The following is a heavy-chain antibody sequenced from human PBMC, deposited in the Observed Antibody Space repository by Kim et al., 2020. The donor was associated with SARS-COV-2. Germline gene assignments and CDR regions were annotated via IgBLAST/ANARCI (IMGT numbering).Heavy chain of an antibody. CDR1: GGTFSSYA. Sequence: SVKVSCKASGGTFSSYAISWVRQAPGQGLEWMGGIIPIFGTANYAQKFQGRVTITADESTSTAYMELSSLRSEDTAVYYCARGKDDSSWYFGPLYGYYGMDVWGQGTTVTVSS. CDR2: IIPIFGTA. V-gene: IGHV1-69*13. D-gene: IGHD6-13*01. CDR3: ARGKDDSSWYFGPLYGYYGMDV. J-gene: IGHJ6*02.